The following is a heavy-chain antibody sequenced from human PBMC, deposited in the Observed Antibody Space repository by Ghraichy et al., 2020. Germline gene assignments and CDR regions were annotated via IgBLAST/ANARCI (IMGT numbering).Heavy chain of an antibody. V-gene: IGHV4-61*01. CDR3: ASGLWSLLTSRPFDF. CDR1: GASVSSGSYS. J-gene: IGHJ4*02. Sequence: SETLSLTCTVSGASVSSGSYSWSCLRQSPGRGLEWIAYLYDSGPANYSPSLKSRVSVSIDTTKNQFSLKVTSVTAADAAVYYCASGLWSLLTSRPFDFWGQGTLVTVSS. D-gene: IGHD3-16*01. CDR2: LYDSGPA.